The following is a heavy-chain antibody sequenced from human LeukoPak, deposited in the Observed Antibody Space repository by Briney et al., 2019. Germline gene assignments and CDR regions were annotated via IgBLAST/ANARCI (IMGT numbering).Heavy chain of an antibody. Sequence: GALRLSCTASGVIFNNFAVNWGRQAPGKGVGWGAVKSSDGNNKYYADSVKGRFTISRDNSKNKLYLQMNSLRVEDTAVCYCARDNSNSDYYYVMDVWGRGTTVTVSS. V-gene: IGHV3-30-3*01. CDR3: ARDNSNSDYYYVMDV. J-gene: IGHJ6*02. CDR1: GVIFNNFA. CDR2: KSSDGNNK. D-gene: IGHD4-11*01.